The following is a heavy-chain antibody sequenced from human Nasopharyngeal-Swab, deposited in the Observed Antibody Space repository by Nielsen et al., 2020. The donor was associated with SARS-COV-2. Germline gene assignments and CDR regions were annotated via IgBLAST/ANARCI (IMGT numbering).Heavy chain of an antibody. Sequence: WIRQPPGKGLEWAAVISYDGSNKYYADSVKGRFTISRDNSKNTLYLQMNSLRAEDTAVYYCARDRIPWYYYDSSGYSAGDYWGQGTLVTVSS. V-gene: IGHV3-30*04. CDR2: ISYDGSNK. J-gene: IGHJ4*02. D-gene: IGHD3-22*01. CDR3: ARDRIPWYYYDSSGYSAGDY.